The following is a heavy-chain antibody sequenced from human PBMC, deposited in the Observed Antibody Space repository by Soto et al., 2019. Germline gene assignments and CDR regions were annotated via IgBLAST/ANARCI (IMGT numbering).Heavy chain of an antibody. CDR3: AREVRTSGWFRRLDS. Sequence: GESLKISCNGSGYSFTSYWIGWVRQMPGKGLEWMGIMYPGDSDLRYSPSFQGQVTISADRSISTAYLQWSSLKASDTAMYYCAREVRTSGWFRRLDSWGQGILVTVSS. CDR1: GYSFTSYW. V-gene: IGHV5-51*01. D-gene: IGHD6-19*01. CDR2: MYPGDSDL. J-gene: IGHJ4*02.